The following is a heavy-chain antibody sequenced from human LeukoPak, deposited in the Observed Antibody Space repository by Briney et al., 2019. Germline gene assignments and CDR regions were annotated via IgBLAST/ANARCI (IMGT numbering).Heavy chain of an antibody. D-gene: IGHD1-26*01. Sequence: SETLSLTCTVSGGSISSSSYYWGWIRQPPGKGLEWIASVYYSGSTYFNPSLKSRVTISVDTSKNQFSLKLSSVTAADTAVYYCARLMGARFYYGMDVWGQGTTVTVSS. CDR1: GGSISSSSYY. V-gene: IGHV4-39*07. CDR2: VYYSGST. CDR3: ARLMGARFYYGMDV. J-gene: IGHJ6*02.